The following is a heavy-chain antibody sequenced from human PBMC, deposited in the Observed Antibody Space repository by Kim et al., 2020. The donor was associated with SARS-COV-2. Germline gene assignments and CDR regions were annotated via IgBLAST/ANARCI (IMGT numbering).Heavy chain of an antibody. CDR1: GYTFTTFY. CDR3: ARVWLNNPIQHGLDV. Sequence: ASVKVSCKASGYTFTTFYIYWLRRAPGQGLEWMGIINPRDGSTRYAQEFQGRVTMTRDTSSSTVYMEVNSLRSEDTAVYYCARVWLNNPIQHGLDVWGQG. J-gene: IGHJ6*02. CDR2: INPRDGST. V-gene: IGHV1-46*01. D-gene: IGHD5-12*01.